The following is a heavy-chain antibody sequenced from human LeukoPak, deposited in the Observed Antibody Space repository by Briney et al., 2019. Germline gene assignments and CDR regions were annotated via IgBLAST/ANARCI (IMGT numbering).Heavy chain of an antibody. Sequence: SETLSLTCTVSGGSISSYYWSWIRQPPGKGLEWIGYIYYSGSTNYNPSLKSRVTISVDTSKNQFPLKLSSVTAADTAVYYCARQCGSCSRVGAFDIWGQGAMVTVSS. CDR3: ARQCGSCSRVGAFDI. CDR2: IYYSGST. D-gene: IGHD2-15*01. V-gene: IGHV4-59*08. J-gene: IGHJ3*02. CDR1: GGSISSYY.